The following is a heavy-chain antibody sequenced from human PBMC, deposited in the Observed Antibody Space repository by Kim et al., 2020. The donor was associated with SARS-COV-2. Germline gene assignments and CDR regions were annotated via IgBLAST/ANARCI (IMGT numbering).Heavy chain of an antibody. CDR3: ARDRGYGELDY. D-gene: IGHD4-17*01. Sequence: TYYAGAVQGRFTFSRDKSKNTLDLQMNSLRAEDTAVYYCARDRGYGELDYGGQGTLVTVSS. V-gene: IGHV3-53*01. CDR2: T. J-gene: IGHJ4*02.